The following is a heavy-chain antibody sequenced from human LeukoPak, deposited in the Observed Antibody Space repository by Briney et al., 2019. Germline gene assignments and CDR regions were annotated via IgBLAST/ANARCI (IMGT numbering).Heavy chain of an antibody. J-gene: IGHJ4*02. V-gene: IGHV3-23*01. Sequence: GGSLRLSCAASGFTFSSYAMSWVRQAPGKGLEWVSAISGSGGSTYYADSVKGRCTISRDNSKNTLYLQMNSLRAEDTAVYYCAKTIAVAGTGYWGQGTLVTVSS. D-gene: IGHD6-19*01. CDR1: GFTFSSYA. CDR3: AKTIAVAGTGY. CDR2: ISGSGGST.